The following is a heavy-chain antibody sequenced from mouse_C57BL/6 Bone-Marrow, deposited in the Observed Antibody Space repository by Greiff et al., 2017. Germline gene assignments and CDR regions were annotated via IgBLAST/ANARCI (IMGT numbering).Heavy chain of an antibody. CDR2: IDPETGGT. D-gene: IGHD1-1*01. J-gene: IGHJ2*01. CDR1: GYTFPDSE. Sequence: QVQLKGSGAELGRPGASVTLSCKASGYTFPDSEMHWVKQTPVHGLDWIGAIDPETGGTAYNQKFKGKAILTADKSSSAAYMERRSLTAEDSAVYCGTRNYGRGYWGQGTTLTVAS. V-gene: IGHV1-15*01. CDR3: TRNYGRGY.